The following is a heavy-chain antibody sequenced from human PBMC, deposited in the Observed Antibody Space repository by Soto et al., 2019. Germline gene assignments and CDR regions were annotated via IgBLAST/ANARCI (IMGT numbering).Heavy chain of an antibody. V-gene: IGHV3-13*04. CDR3: ARVSPYGMDV. Sequence: EVQLVESGGGLVQPGGSLRLSCAASGFTFSSYDMHWVRQATGKGLEWVSAIGTAGDTYYPVSVKGRFTISRENAKNALYLQMNSLRAGDTAVYYCARVSPYGMDVWGQGTTVTVSS. J-gene: IGHJ6*02. CDR1: GFTFSSYD. CDR2: IGTAGDT.